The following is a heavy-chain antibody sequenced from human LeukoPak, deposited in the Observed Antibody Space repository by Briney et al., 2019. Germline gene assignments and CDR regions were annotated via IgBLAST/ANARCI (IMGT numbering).Heavy chain of an antibody. CDR1: GGSFSGYY. D-gene: IGHD6-13*01. V-gene: IGHV4-34*01. J-gene: IGHJ4*02. Sequence: KPSETLSLTCAVYGGSFSGYYWSWIRQPPGKGLEWSGEINHSGSTNYNPSLKSRVTISVDTSKNQFSLKLSSVTAADTAVYYCARFPLWYSSSCYFDYWGQGTLVTVSS. CDR2: INHSGST. CDR3: ARFPLWYSSSCYFDY.